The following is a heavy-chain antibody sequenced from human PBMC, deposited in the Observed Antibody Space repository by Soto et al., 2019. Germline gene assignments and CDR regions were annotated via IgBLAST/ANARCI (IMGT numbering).Heavy chain of an antibody. J-gene: IGHJ3*02. CDR3: AKDPNGDYVGAFDI. CDR2: ISASGGRT. CDR1: GFSFSSYA. Sequence: EVQLLESGGDLVQPGGSLRLSCAASGFSFSSYAMSWVRQAPGAGPEWVSGISASGGRTYYADSVKGLFTISRDKSKSTLYLQMDSLRAEDTALYYCAKDPNGDYVGAFDIWGRGTLVTVSS. V-gene: IGHV3-23*01. D-gene: IGHD4-17*01.